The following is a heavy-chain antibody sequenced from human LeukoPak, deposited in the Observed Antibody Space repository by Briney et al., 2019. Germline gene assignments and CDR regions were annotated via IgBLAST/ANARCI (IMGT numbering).Heavy chain of an antibody. V-gene: IGHV3-9*01. CDR1: GFTFDDYA. CDR2: INWNSDSI. Sequence: PGGSLRLSCAVSGFTFDDYAMHWVRQVPGKGLEWVSGINWNSDSIGYADSVKGRFTTSRDNAKNSLYLQMNSLRAEDTAVYYCARGSGDAYYYYYMDVWGKGTTVTVSS. J-gene: IGHJ6*03. CDR3: ARGSGDAYYYYYMDV. D-gene: IGHD7-27*01.